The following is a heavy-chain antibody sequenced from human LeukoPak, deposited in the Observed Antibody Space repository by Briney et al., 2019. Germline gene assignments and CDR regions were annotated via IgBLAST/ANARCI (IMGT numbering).Heavy chain of an antibody. D-gene: IGHD1-26*01. V-gene: IGHV3-23*01. CDR3: AKDYEPLVGVHRWGDWFDP. J-gene: IGHJ5*02. Sequence: GGSLRLSCAASGFTFSSYGMSWVRQAPGKGLEWVSLISGTGGSTYYADSVKGRFTISRDNSKNTLYLQMNSLRAEDTAVYYCAKDYEPLVGVHRWGDWFDPWGQGTLVTVSS. CDR2: ISGTGGST. CDR1: GFTFSSYG.